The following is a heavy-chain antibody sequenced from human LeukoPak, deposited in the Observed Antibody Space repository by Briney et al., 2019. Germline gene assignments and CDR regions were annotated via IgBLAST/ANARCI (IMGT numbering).Heavy chain of an antibody. CDR2: VSSSSRYI. CDR3: ARGVVAGSAIYYFDH. J-gene: IGHJ4*02. V-gene: IGHV3-21*01. CDR1: GFIFSDYS. D-gene: IGHD6-19*01. Sequence: GGSLRLSCAASGFIFSDYSMNWVRQAPGKGLEWVASVSSSSRYILYADSVKGRFTISRDNAKNSLYLQMNSQRAEDTAVYYCARGVVAGSAIYYFDHWGQGSLVTVSS.